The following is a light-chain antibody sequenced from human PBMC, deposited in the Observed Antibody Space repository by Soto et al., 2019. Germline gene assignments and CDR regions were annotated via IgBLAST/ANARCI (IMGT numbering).Light chain of an antibody. CDR1: SSDIGGYNL. CDR2: EVT. Sequence: QSALTQPGSVSGSPGQSITIYCTGTSSDIGGYNLVSWFQHHPGKAPKLVIYEVTHRPSGISNRFSGSKSGNTASLTISGLQAEDEASYYCSSYTNSATLGVFGTGTKLTVL. CDR3: SSYTNSATLGV. J-gene: IGLJ1*01. V-gene: IGLV2-14*01.